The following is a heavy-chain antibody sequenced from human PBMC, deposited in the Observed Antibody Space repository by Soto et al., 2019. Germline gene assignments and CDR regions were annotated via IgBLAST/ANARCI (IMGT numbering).Heavy chain of an antibody. D-gene: IGHD3-22*01. CDR3: ARESDYYDSSGPYYFDY. V-gene: IGHV4-4*02. Sequence: PSETLSLTCAVSGGSISSSNWWSWVRQPPGKGLEWIGEIYHSGSTNYNPSLKSRVTISVDKSKNQFSLKLSSVTAADTAVYYCARESDYYDSSGPYYFDYWGQGTLVTVSS. CDR2: IYHSGST. CDR1: GGSISSSNW. J-gene: IGHJ4*02.